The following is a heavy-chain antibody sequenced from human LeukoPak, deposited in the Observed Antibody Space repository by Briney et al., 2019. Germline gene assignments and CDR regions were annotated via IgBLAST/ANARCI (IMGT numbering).Heavy chain of an antibody. Sequence: SVKVSCKASGGTFSSYAISWVRQAPAQGLEWVGGIFPIFGTANYAQKFQGRVTITADESTSTAYMELSSLRSEDAAVYYCAKDIDVTTNWFDPWGQGTLVTVSS. J-gene: IGHJ5*02. CDR2: IFPIFGTA. CDR3: AKDIDVTTNWFDP. V-gene: IGHV1-69*01. CDR1: GGTFSSYA. D-gene: IGHD4-11*01.